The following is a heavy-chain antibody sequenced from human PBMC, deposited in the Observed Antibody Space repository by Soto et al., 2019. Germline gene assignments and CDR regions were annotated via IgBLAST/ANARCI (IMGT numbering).Heavy chain of an antibody. D-gene: IGHD5-12*01. J-gene: IGHJ4*02. CDR1: GGSISSNYW. CDR3: ASRRDGYPYLAY. CDR2: VYHSGST. Sequence: KPSETLSLTCAVSGGSISSNYWFSWVRQPPGKGLEWIGEVYHSGSTIYNPSLKSRVTMSVDKSKNQFSLKLSSVTAADTAVYYCASRRDGYPYLAYWGQGTLVTVSS. V-gene: IGHV4-4*02.